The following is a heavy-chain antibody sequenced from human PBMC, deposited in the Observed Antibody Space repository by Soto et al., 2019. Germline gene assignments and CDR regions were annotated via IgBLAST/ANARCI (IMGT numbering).Heavy chain of an antibody. J-gene: IGHJ6*02. CDR1: GFTFSSYG. CDR2: ISYDGSNK. CDR3: AKDMTYDFWSGYYGRGYYYYYGMDV. D-gene: IGHD3-3*01. Sequence: GGSLRLSCAASGFTFSSYGMHWVRQAPGKGLEWVAVISYDGSNKYYADSVKGRFTISRDNSKNTLYLQMNSLRAEDTAVYYCAKDMTYDFWSGYYGRGYYYYYGMDVWGQGTTVTVSS. V-gene: IGHV3-30*18.